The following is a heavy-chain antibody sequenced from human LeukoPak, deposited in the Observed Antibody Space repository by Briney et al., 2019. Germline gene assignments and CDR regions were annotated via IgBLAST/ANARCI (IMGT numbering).Heavy chain of an antibody. CDR1: GGSISSYS. D-gene: IGHD3-3*01. J-gene: IGHJ4*02. Sequence: SETLSLTCTVSGGSISSYSWNWIRQPAGKGLEWIGRLFSSGTTKYNPSLESRVTMSVDTSKNQFSLNLTSVTAADTAVYYCANDFWSGYYPETGISDYWGQGTLVTVSS. V-gene: IGHV4-4*07. CDR3: ANDFWSGYYPETGISDY. CDR2: LFSSGTT.